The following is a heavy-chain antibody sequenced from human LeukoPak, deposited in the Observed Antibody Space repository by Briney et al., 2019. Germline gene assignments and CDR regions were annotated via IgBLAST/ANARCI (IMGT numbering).Heavy chain of an antibody. D-gene: IGHD2-21*01. CDR1: GGSISSGSYY. V-gene: IGHV4-61*02. CDR3: ARDNGGDYWYSDI. Sequence: SETLSLTCTVSGGSISSGSYYWSWIRQPAGKGLEWIGRINTSGSTNYNPSLKSRVTISVDTSKNQLSLRLSSVTAADTAVYYCARDNGGDYWYSDIWGRGTLVTVSS. CDR2: INTSGST. J-gene: IGHJ2*01.